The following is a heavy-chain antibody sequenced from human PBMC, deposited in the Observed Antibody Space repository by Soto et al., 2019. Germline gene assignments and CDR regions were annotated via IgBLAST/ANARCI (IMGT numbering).Heavy chain of an antibody. V-gene: IGHV4-31*03. D-gene: IGHD2-15*01. CDR3: ARDVAGYCGGGSCYSFVY. J-gene: IGHJ4*02. CDR2: IYNSGST. Sequence: QVQLQESGPGLVKPSQTLSLTCTVSGGSISSGGYYWNWIRQHPEKGLEWIGYIYNSGSTYYNPSLKRRVTISLDTSKNQFSLKLSSVTAADTAVYYWARDVAGYCGGGSCYSFVYWGQGTLVTVSS. CDR1: GGSISSGGYY.